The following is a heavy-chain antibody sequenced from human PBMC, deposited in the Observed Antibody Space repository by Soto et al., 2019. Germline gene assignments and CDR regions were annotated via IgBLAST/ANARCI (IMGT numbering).Heavy chain of an antibody. V-gene: IGHV1-69*05. CDR3: ARDLGQAALHDTCDM. CDR2: TIPLFGTP. Sequence: QVQLVQSGAEVKKPGSSVKISCKASGGTFRSYGIKWVRQAPGQGLEWMGETIPLFGTPKYAQKFQGRVTIKTDESTSTSYMELRSLSFHDTAMYFCARDLGQAALHDTCDMWGQGTLVTVS. J-gene: IGHJ3*02. CDR1: GGTFRSYG. D-gene: IGHD6-6*01.